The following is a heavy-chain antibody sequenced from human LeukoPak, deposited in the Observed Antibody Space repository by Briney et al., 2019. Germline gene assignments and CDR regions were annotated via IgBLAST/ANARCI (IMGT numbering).Heavy chain of an antibody. J-gene: IGHJ4*02. V-gene: IGHV3-7*01. CDR3: ARGFQSGDSPV. D-gene: IGHD2-21*02. CDR1: GFTFSAYS. Sequence: GDSLRLSCAPSGFTFSAYSLSWVRQAPGKGLEWVAKIKKDGSEKDYVDSVKGRFTISRDNDKGSLYLQLNSLRVEDTAVYYCARGFQSGDSPVWGQGTLVTVSS. CDR2: IKKDGSEK.